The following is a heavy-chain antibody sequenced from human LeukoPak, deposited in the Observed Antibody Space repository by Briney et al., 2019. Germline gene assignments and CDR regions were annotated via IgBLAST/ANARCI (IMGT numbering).Heavy chain of an antibody. Sequence: GGSLRLSCAASGFTFSSYAMSWVRQAPGKGLEWVSAISGSGGSTYYADPVKGRFTISRDNSKNTLYLQMNSLRAEDTAVYYCAKEACSSTSCYLNWFDPWGQGTLVTVSS. CDR2: ISGSGGST. D-gene: IGHD2-2*01. CDR3: AKEACSSTSCYLNWFDP. V-gene: IGHV3-23*01. J-gene: IGHJ5*02. CDR1: GFTFSSYA.